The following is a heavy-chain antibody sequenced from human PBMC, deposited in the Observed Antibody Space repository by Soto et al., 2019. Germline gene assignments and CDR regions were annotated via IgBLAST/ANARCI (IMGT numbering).Heavy chain of an antibody. D-gene: IGHD3-3*01. CDR3: ARDKEPFITIFGVVSYYYYMDV. V-gene: IGHV1-46*03. Sequence: ASVKVSCKASGYTFTSYYMHWVRQAPGQGLEWMGIINPSGGSTSYAQKFQGRVTMTRDTSTSTVYMELSSLRSEDTAVYYCARDKEPFITIFGVVSYYYYMDVWGKGTTVTVSS. J-gene: IGHJ6*03. CDR2: INPSGGST. CDR1: GYTFTSYY.